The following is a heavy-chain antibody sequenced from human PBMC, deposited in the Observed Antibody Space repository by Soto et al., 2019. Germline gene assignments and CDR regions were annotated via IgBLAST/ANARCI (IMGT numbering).Heavy chain of an antibody. CDR3: AKDRSSTSCYAFDY. Sequence: ASVKVSCKASGYTFSTYILYWVRQAPGQRLEWMGWMNANSGNTSYAQKFQGRVTMTRNTSISTAYMELSSLRAEDTAVYYCAKDRSSTSCYAFDYWGQGTLVTVS. CDR2: MNANSGNT. D-gene: IGHD2-2*01. V-gene: IGHV1-8*02. J-gene: IGHJ4*02. CDR1: GYTFSTYI.